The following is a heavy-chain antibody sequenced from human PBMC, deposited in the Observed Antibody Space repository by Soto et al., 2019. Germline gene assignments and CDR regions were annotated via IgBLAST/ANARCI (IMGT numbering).Heavy chain of an antibody. D-gene: IGHD6-19*01. V-gene: IGHV1-18*01. CDR2: ISAYNGKT. J-gene: IGHJ4*02. CDR1: GYPFTSYG. CDR3: ARDRLIAVTGLLHY. Sequence: QVQLVQSGAEVKKPGASVKVSWKTSGYPFTSYGINWVRRAPGQGPEWMGWISAYNGKTSYTQKFQGRVTMTTDTSTSTAYMELRCLRSDDTAVYYCARDRLIAVTGLLHYWGQGTLVTLPS.